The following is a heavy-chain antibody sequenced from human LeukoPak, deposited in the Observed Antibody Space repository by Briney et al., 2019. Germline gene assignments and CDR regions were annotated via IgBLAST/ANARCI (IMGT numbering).Heavy chain of an antibody. Sequence: NPGGSLRLSCAASGFTFSSYSINWVRQAPGKGLEWVSSISSSSSYIYYADSEKGRFTISRDNAKNSLYLQMNSLRAEDTAVYYCARFFGVVISWGQGTLVTVSS. CDR3: ARFFGVVIS. CDR2: ISSSSSYI. CDR1: GFTFSSYS. D-gene: IGHD3-3*01. J-gene: IGHJ5*02. V-gene: IGHV3-21*01.